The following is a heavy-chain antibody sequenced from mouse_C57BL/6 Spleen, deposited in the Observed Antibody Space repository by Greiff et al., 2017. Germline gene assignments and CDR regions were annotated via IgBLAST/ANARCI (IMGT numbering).Heavy chain of an antibody. Sequence: EVQLVESGPGLVKPSQSLSLTCSVTGYSITSGYYWNWIRQFPGNKLEWMGYISYDGSNNYNPSLKNRISITRDTSKNQFFLKLNSVTTEDTATYYCARDNYDYDSWGQGTSVTVSS. CDR3: ARDNYDYDS. D-gene: IGHD2-4*01. CDR1: GYSITSGYY. CDR2: ISYDGSN. J-gene: IGHJ4*01. V-gene: IGHV3-6*01.